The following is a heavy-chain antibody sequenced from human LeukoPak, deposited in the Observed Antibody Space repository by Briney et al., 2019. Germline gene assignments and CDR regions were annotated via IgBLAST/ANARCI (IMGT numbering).Heavy chain of an antibody. V-gene: IGHV1-58*01. CDR1: GFTFTSSA. J-gene: IGHJ5*02. D-gene: IGHD3-22*01. CDR2: IVVGSGNT. CDR3: AADPRADYYDSSGYYYGGDNWFDP. Sequence: SVKVSCKASGFTFTSSAVQWVRQARGQRLEWIGWIVVGSGNTNYAQKFQERVTITRDMSTSTAYMELSSLRPEDTAVYYCAADPRADYYDSSGYYYGGDNWFDPWGQGTLVTVSS.